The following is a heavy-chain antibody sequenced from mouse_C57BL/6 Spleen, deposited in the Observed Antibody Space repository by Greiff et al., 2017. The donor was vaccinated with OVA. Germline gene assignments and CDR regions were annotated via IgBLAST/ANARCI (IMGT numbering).Heavy chain of an antibody. J-gene: IGHJ3*01. Sequence: QVQLQQPGAELVRPGSSVKLSCKASGYTFTSYWMDWVKQRPGQGLEWIGTIYPSDSETPYNQKFKDKATLTVDKSSSTAYMQLSSLTSEDSAVYYCASGGFAYWGQGTLVTVSA. CDR3: ASGGFAY. CDR2: IYPSDSET. CDR1: GYTFTSYW. V-gene: IGHV1-61*01.